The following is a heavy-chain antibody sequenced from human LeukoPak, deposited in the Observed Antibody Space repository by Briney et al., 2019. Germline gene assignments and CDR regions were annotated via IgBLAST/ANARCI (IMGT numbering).Heavy chain of an antibody. J-gene: IGHJ3*02. Sequence: SQTLSLTCTISGGSVTSSYWSWIRQSPGRELEWIGYIYHTGNTNYNPSLESRVTISVDTSKNQFSLKLTSVTAADTAVYYCARGFYDTRGYSNAFDMWGQGTMVTVSS. D-gene: IGHD3-22*01. CDR3: ARGFYDTRGYSNAFDM. CDR2: IYHTGNT. CDR1: GGSVTSSY. V-gene: IGHV4-59*02.